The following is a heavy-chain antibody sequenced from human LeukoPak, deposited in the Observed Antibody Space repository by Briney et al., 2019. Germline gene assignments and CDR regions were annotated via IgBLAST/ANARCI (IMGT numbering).Heavy chain of an antibody. CDR1: GDSVSSNSAA. Sequence: SQTLSLTCAISGDSVSSNSAAWNWIRQSPSRGLEWLGRTYYRSKWYNDYAVSVKSRITINPDTSKNQFSLQLNSVTPEDTAVYYCARDDGYSSSWYGGIDYWGREPWSPSPQ. CDR2: TYYRSKWYN. CDR3: ARDDGYSSSWYGGIDY. J-gene: IGHJ4*02. V-gene: IGHV6-1*01. D-gene: IGHD6-13*01.